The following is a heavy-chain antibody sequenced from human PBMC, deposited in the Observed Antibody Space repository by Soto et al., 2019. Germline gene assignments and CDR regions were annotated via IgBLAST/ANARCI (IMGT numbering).Heavy chain of an antibody. J-gene: IGHJ6*02. Sequence: PGESLKISCKGSGYSFTSYWIGWVRQMPGKGLEWMGIIYPGDSDTRYSPSFQGQVTISADKSISTAYLQWSSLKASDTAMYYCARHYCSSTSCYQVYYYYYGMDVCGQGTTVTVYS. CDR1: GYSFTSYW. CDR3: ARHYCSSTSCYQVYYYYYGMDV. CDR2: IYPGDSDT. D-gene: IGHD2-2*01. V-gene: IGHV5-51*01.